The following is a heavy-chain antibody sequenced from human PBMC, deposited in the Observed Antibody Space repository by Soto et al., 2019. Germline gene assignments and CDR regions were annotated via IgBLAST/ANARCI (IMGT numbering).Heavy chain of an antibody. D-gene: IGHD6-6*01. CDR3: ASYRSSNYYYYGMDV. J-gene: IGHJ6*02. Sequence: QLQLQESGSGLVKPSQTLSLTCAVSGGSISSGGYSWSGIRQPPGKGLEWIGYIYHSGSTYYNPSPRSRVTTPVARSNNQFSLKLSSVTAADTAVDYCASYRSSNYYYYGMDVWGQGTTVTVSS. CDR2: IYHSGST. CDR1: GGSISSGGYS. V-gene: IGHV4-30-2*01.